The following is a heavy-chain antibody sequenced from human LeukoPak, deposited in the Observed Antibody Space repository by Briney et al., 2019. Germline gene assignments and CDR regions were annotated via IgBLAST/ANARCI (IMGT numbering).Heavy chain of an antibody. CDR3: ASARGDY. V-gene: IGHV4-59*01. J-gene: IGHJ4*02. CDR1: GGSISSDY. Sequence: SETLSLTCTVSGGSISSDYWSWIRQTPGKGLEWIGYIYYTGSTNYNPSLKSRVTISVDTSKNQFSLKLNSVTAADTAVYYCASARGDYWGQGTLVTVSS. CDR2: IYYTGST.